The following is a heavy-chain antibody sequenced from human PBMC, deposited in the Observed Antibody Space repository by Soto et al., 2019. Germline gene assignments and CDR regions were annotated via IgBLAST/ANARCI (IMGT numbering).Heavy chain of an antibody. CDR1: GFTFSSYW. V-gene: IGHV3-74*01. D-gene: IGHD6-13*01. J-gene: IGHJ6*02. CDR2: INSDGSST. CDR3: ATSRGDYYYGMDV. Sequence: GGSLRLSCAASGFTFSSYWMHWVRQAPGKGLVWVSRINSDGSSTSYADSVKGRFTISRDNAKNTLYLQMNSLRAEDTAVYYCATSRGDYYYGMDVWGQGTTVTVSS.